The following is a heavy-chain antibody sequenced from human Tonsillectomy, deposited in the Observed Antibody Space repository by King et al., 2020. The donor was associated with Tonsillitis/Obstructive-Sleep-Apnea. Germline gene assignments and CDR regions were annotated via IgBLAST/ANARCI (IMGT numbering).Heavy chain of an antibody. CDR2: INHSGST. CDR3: ATLAAAYCGGDCYFGY. Sequence: VQLQQWGAGLLKPSETLSLTCAVYGGSFSGYYWSWIRQPPGKGLEWIGEINHSGSTNYNPSLKSRVTISVDTSKNQFSLKLSSVTAADTAVYYFATLAAAYCGGDCYFGYWGQGTLVTVSS. V-gene: IGHV4-34*01. D-gene: IGHD2-21*01. J-gene: IGHJ4*02. CDR1: GGSFSGYY.